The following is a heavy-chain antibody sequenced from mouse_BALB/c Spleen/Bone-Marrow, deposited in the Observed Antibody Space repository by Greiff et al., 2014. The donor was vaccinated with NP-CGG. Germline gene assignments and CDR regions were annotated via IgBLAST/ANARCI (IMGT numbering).Heavy chain of an antibody. CDR2: INPSTGYT. D-gene: IGHD2-3*01. V-gene: IGHV1-7*01. Sequence: QVQLQQSGAELAKPGASVKMSCKASGYTFTSYWIHWIKQRPGQGLEWLGYINPSTGYTEYNQKFKDKATLTADKSSSTAYMQLTSLTSDDSAVYYCASFYAGYFRPLDYWGQGTTLTVSS. J-gene: IGHJ2*01. CDR1: GYTFTSYW. CDR3: ASFYAGYFRPLDY.